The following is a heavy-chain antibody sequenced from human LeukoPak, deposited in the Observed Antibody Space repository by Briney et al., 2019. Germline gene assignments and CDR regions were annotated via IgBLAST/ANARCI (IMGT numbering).Heavy chain of an antibody. CDR3: ARDLSAAYDF. D-gene: IGHD2-21*01. J-gene: IGHJ4*02. CDR2: LVYDERN. CDR1: GFPFRSYG. Sequence: PGRSLRLSCAAFGFPFRSYGMHWVRQAPGKGLEWVARLVYDERNDYANSVKGRFTISRDNSKNMLYLQMDNLRVDDTAMYYCARDLSAAYDFWGQGILVTVSS. V-gene: IGHV3-33*01.